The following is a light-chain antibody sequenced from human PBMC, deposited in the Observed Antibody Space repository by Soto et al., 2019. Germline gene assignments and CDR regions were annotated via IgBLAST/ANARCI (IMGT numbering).Light chain of an antibody. J-gene: IGKJ1*01. V-gene: IGKV3-15*01. Sequence: EIVMTQSPATMSVSPGERATLSCRASQSMGSNVAWYQQKPGQAPRLLIYGASTRAAGIPARSSGSGSGTEFTLTITSLQSEDFAVYYCQQFHNWPRTFGQGTKVDIK. CDR3: QQFHNWPRT. CDR1: QSMGSN. CDR2: GAS.